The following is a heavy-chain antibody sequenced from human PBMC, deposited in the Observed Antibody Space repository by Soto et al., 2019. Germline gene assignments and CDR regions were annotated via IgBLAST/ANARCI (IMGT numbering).Heavy chain of an antibody. CDR1: GFTFSSYG. Sequence: GGSLRLSCAASGFTFSSYGMHWVRQAPGKGLEWVAVISYDGSNKYYADSVKGRFTISRDNSKNTLYLQMNSLRAEDTAVYYCAKESRAGGVVIPYYFDYWGQGTLVTVSS. CDR2: ISYDGSNK. CDR3: AKESRAGGVVIPYYFDY. D-gene: IGHD3-3*01. V-gene: IGHV3-30*18. J-gene: IGHJ4*02.